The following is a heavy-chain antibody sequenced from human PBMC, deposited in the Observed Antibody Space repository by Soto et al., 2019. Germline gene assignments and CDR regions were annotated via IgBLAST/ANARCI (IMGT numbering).Heavy chain of an antibody. Sequence: QAGGSLRLSCIVSGFTFSDYGMHWVRQAPGKGLEWVAVISPDGNNQYYPDSLRGRFTISRDDSKSTLYLQLNSLRAEDTAVYYCVKPRGWYPDSWGQGTPVTVSS. CDR3: VKPRGWYPDS. CDR1: GFTFSDYG. CDR2: ISPDGNNQ. V-gene: IGHV3-30*18. D-gene: IGHD6-19*01. J-gene: IGHJ4*02.